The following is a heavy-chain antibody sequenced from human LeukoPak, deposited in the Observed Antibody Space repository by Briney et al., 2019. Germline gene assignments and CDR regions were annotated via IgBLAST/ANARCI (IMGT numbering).Heavy chain of an antibody. CDR3: ASPAGSKVGYFDY. D-gene: IGHD1-26*01. V-gene: IGHV3-69-1*01. CDR1: GFTVSDNH. Sequence: GGSLRLSCAVSGFTVSDNHVTWVRQAPGKGLEWVSYISSSSTIYYADSVKGRFTISRDNAKNSLYLQMNSLRAEDTAVYYCASPAGSKVGYFDYWGQGTLVTVSS. CDR2: ISSSSTI. J-gene: IGHJ4*02.